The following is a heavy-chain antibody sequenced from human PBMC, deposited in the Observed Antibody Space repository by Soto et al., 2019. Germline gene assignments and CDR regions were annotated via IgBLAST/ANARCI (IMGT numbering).Heavy chain of an antibody. D-gene: IGHD6-6*01. CDR1: GFTFSSYA. CDR3: AKGDLVCFDY. CDR2: TSGSGGST. J-gene: IGHJ4*02. V-gene: IGHV3-23*01. Sequence: PXVSLRLSCAASGFTFSSYAMSWVRQAPGKGLEWVSATSGSGGSTYYADSVKGRFTISRDNSKNTLYLQMNSLRAEDTAVYYCAKGDLVCFDYWGQGTLVTVSS.